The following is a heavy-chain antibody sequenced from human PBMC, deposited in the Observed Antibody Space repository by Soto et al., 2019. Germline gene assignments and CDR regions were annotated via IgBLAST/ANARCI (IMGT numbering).Heavy chain of an antibody. V-gene: IGHV3-30*18. D-gene: IGHD3-22*01. CDR1: GFTFSSYG. CDR2: ISYDGSNK. CDR3: GKEGIDSDSSGAIDY. J-gene: IGHJ4*02. Sequence: GGSLRLSCAASGFTFSSYGMHWVRQAPGKGLEWVAVISYDGSNKYYADSVKGRFTISRDNSKNTLYLQMNSMRAEDTAVYYCGKEGIDSDSSGAIDYGGQGAMVT.